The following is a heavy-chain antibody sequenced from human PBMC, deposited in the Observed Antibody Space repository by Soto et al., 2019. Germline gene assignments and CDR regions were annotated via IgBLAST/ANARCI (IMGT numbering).Heavy chain of an antibody. CDR1: GYTFTSYG. Sequence: GASVKVSCKASGYTFTSYGISWVRQAPGQGLEWMGWISAYNGNTNYAQKLQGRVTMTTDTSTSTAYMELRSLRSDDTAVYYCARGITLVRGVTQNNWLDPWGQGTLVTVSS. CDR3: ARGITLVRGVTQNNWLDP. J-gene: IGHJ5*02. CDR2: ISAYNGNT. D-gene: IGHD3-10*01. V-gene: IGHV1-18*04.